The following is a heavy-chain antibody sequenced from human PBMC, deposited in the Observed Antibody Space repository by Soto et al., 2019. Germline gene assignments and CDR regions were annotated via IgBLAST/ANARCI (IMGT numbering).Heavy chain of an antibody. CDR1: GFTLGAYV. J-gene: IGHJ4*02. D-gene: IGHD2-15*01. CDR3: AKSVPDPACRGGGCHRTFDY. V-gene: IGHV3-30*18. Sequence: QVQLVESGGGVVQPGGSVRLSCTASGFTLGAYVMHWVRQAQGKGPEWVAAISADGRDLFYAASVEGRFTISRDNSKNTLFLQMNSLTSEDTSWYSCAKSVPDPACRGGGCHRTFDYWGQGTLVTVSS. CDR2: ISADGRDL.